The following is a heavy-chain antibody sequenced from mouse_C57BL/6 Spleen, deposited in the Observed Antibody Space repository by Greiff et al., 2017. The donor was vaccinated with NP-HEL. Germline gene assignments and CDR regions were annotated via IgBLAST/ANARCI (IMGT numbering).Heavy chain of an antibody. CDR2: INPSNGGT. D-gene: IGHD1-1*01. Sequence: VQLQQPGTELVKPGASVKLSCKASGYTFTSYWMHWVKQRPGQGLEWIGNINPSNGGTNYIEKFKSKATLTVDKSSSTAYMQLSSLTSEDSAVYYCARSGYYGSSHWYFDVWGTGTTVTVSS. CDR3: ARSGYYGSSHWYFDV. CDR1: GYTFTSYW. V-gene: IGHV1-53*01. J-gene: IGHJ1*03.